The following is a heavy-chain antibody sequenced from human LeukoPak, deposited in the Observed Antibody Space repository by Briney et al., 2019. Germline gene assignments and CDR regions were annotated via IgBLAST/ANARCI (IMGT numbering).Heavy chain of an antibody. CDR1: GDSISSGSNY. Sequence: PSETLSLTCTVSGDSISSGSNYWSWIRQPAGKGLEWIGRVYTSGSTNYNPSLKSRVTIFVDTSKNQFSLQLNSVTPEDTAVYYCARGQGKNWFDPWGQGTLVTVSS. CDR2: VYTSGST. CDR3: ARGQGKNWFDP. J-gene: IGHJ5*02. D-gene: IGHD3-10*01. V-gene: IGHV4-61*02.